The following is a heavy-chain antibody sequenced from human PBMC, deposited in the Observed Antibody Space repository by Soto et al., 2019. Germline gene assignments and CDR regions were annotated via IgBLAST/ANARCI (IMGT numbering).Heavy chain of an antibody. CDR3: AVSSYCSSTSCYRYYYYGMDV. D-gene: IGHD2-2*01. CDR1: GFTFSSYG. J-gene: IGHJ6*02. CDR2: ISYDGSNK. V-gene: IGHV3-30*03. Sequence: AGGSLRLSCAASGFTFSSYGMHWVRQAPGKGLEWVAVISYDGSNKYYADSVKGRFTISRDNSKNTLYLQMNSLRAEDTAVYYCAVSSYCSSTSCYRYYYYGMDVWGQGTTVTVSS.